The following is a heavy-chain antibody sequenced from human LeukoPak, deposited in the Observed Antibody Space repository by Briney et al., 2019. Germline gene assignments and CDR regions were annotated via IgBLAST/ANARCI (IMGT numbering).Heavy chain of an antibody. Sequence: GGSLRLSCAASGFTFSNAWMSWVRQAPGKGLEWVGRIKSKTDGGTTDYAAPVKGRFTISRDGSKNTLYLQMNSLKTEDTAVYYCTTDVATLDAFDIWGQGTMVTVSS. CDR2: IKSKTDGGTT. CDR1: GFTFSNAW. V-gene: IGHV3-15*01. CDR3: TTDVATLDAFDI. J-gene: IGHJ3*02. D-gene: IGHD1-26*01.